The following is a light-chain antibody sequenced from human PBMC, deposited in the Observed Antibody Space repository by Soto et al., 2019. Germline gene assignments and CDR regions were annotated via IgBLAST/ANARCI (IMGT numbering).Light chain of an antibody. J-gene: IGLJ2*01. CDR2: SNT. Sequence: QSVLTQPPSASGTPGQRVNISCSGSSSNIGSNTVNWYQQLPGTAPKLLIYSNTQRPSGVPDRFSGSKSGTSASLAISGLQSEDEADYYCAAWDDSLNGPKFGGGTKLTVL. V-gene: IGLV1-44*01. CDR1: SSNIGSNT. CDR3: AAWDDSLNGPK.